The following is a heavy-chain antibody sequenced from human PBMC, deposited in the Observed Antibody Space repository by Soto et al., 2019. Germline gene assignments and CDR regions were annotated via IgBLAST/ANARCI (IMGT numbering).Heavy chain of an antibody. V-gene: IGHV3-23*01. J-gene: IGHJ4*02. CDR3: AKSRLVMTSSSFDS. Sequence: GGSLRLSCAVSGFTLSSFAMGWVRQASGKGLEWVSDISASGSRSTYADFVRGRFTVSRDNSNNTLFLQMNSLTVEDTAVYYCAKSRLVMTSSSFDSWGQGALVAVSS. CDR2: ISASGSRS. CDR1: GFTLSSFA. D-gene: IGHD2-21*02.